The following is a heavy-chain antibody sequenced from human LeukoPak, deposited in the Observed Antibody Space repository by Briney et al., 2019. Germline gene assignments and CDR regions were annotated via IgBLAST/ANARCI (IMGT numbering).Heavy chain of an antibody. CDR2: IYTSGST. CDR1: GGSISSYY. D-gene: IGHD3-3*01. V-gene: IGHV4-4*07. J-gene: IGHJ3*02. CDR3: ARAARSVLRFLEWSDAFDI. Sequence: PSETLSLTRTVSGGSISSYYWSWIRQPAGKGLEWIGRIYTSGSTNYNPSLKSRVTISVDKSKNQFSLKLSSVTAADTAVYYCARAARSVLRFLEWSDAFDIWGQGTMVTVSS.